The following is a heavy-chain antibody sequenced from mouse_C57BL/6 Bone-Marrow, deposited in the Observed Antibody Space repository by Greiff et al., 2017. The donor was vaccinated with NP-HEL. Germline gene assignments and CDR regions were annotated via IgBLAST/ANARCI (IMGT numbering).Heavy chain of an antibody. V-gene: IGHV1-19*01. Sequence: EVQLQQSGPVLVKPGASVKMSCKASGYTFTDYYMNWVKQSHGKSLEWIGVINPYNGGTSYNQKFKGKATLTVDKSSSTAYMELNILTSEDSAVYYCARKLANPAWYFDVWGTGTTVTVSS. J-gene: IGHJ1*03. D-gene: IGHD1-1*01. CDR1: GYTFTDYY. CDR2: INPYNGGT. CDR3: ARKLANPAWYFDV.